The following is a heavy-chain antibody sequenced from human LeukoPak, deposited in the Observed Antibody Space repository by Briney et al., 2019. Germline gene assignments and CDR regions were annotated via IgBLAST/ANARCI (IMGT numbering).Heavy chain of an antibody. CDR2: IHGNGETT. Sequence: PGGSLRLSCVGSGFMFSRFGLIWVRQAPGKGLEWVSGIHGNGETTYYGDSVKGRFTISRDNSKSTLYLQMNSLRVEDTAEYFCWRDPNGDYVGAFEFWGQGTKVAVSS. J-gene: IGHJ3*01. CDR1: GFMFSRFG. V-gene: IGHV3-23*01. CDR3: WRDPNGDYVGAFEF. D-gene: IGHD3-16*01.